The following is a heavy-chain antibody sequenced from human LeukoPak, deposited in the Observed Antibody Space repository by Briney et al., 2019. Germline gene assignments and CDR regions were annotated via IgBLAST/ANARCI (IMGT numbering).Heavy chain of an antibody. CDR2: IYYSGST. D-gene: IGHD6-19*01. V-gene: IGHV4-39*01. J-gene: IGHJ4*02. Sequence: SETLSLTCTVSGGSISSSSYYWGWIRQPPGKGLEWIGSIYYSGSTYYNPSLQSRVTISVDTSKNQFSLKLSSVTAADTAVYYCARHSLAVAGFKFDYWGQGTLVTVSS. CDR3: ARHSLAVAGFKFDY. CDR1: GGSISSSSYY.